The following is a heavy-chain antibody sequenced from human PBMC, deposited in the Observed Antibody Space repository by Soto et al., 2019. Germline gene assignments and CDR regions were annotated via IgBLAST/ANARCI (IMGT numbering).Heavy chain of an antibody. CDR2: ISYDGSNK. V-gene: IGHV3-30-3*01. CDR1: GFTFSSYA. Sequence: QMQLVESGGGVVQPGRSLRLSCEASGFTFSSYAMHWVRQAPGKGLEWVAVISYDGSNKYYADSVKGRFTISRDNSKNTLFLQMNSLRAEDTPVYYCARVRDSSSWCRHYYGMVVWGQGTTVTVSS. J-gene: IGHJ6*02. D-gene: IGHD6-13*01. CDR3: ARVRDSSSWCRHYYGMVV.